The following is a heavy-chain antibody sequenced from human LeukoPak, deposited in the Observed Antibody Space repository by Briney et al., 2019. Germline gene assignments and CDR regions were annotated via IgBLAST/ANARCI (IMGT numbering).Heavy chain of an antibody. CDR2: IKEDGSDK. V-gene: IGHV3-7*01. J-gene: IGHJ4*02. Sequence: GGSLRLSCAASGFIVSSYWMSWVRQAPGKGLEWVATIKEDGSDKYYVDSVKGRFSISRDNAENSLYLQMNSLRAEDTAVYYCTRDVHDYWGQGTLVTVSS. CDR1: GFIVSSYW. D-gene: IGHD3-10*02. CDR3: TRDVHDY.